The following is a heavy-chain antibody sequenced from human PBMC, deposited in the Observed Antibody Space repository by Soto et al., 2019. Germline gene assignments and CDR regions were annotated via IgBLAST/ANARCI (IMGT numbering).Heavy chain of an antibody. CDR1: GGSSSGSSSF. J-gene: IGHJ5*02. D-gene: IGHD3-10*01. V-gene: IGHV4-39*01. CDR3: ARHHFSGRYLGWLDP. Sequence: PSETLSLTCTVSGGSSSGSSSFWGWIRQPPGKGLEWIGSIFYTGSTFYNPSLGSRVTISVDTSKSQFSLKLGSVTAADTAVYYCARHHFSGRYLGWLDPWGQGTLVTVSS. CDR2: IFYTGST.